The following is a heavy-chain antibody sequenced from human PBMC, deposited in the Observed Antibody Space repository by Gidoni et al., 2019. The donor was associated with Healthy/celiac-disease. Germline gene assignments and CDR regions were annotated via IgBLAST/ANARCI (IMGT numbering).Heavy chain of an antibody. Sequence: QVQLQQWGAGLLKPSETLSLTCAVYGGSFSGYYWSWIRQPPGKGLGWMGEINHSGSTNYNPSLKSRVTISVDTSKNQFSLKLSSVTAADTAVYYCARRDLLWFGGTFVYWGQGTLVTVSS. V-gene: IGHV4-34*01. CDR2: INHSGST. CDR1: GGSFSGYY. D-gene: IGHD3-10*01. J-gene: IGHJ4*02. CDR3: ARRDLLWFGGTFVY.